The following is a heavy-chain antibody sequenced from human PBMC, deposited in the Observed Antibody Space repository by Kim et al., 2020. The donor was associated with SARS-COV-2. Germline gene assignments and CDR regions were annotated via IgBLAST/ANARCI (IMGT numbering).Heavy chain of an antibody. J-gene: IGHJ6*02. V-gene: IGHV3-21*01. CDR1: GFTFSSYG. D-gene: IGHD6-13*01. Sequence: GGSLRLSCAASGFTFSSYGMNWVRQAPGKGLEWVSSISSSSSYIYYADSVKGRFTISRDNAKNSLYLQMNSLRAEDTAVYYCARDLVGSSSCFIRCGMDVWGQGTTVTISS. CDR2: ISSSSSYI. CDR3: ARDLVGSSSCFIRCGMDV.